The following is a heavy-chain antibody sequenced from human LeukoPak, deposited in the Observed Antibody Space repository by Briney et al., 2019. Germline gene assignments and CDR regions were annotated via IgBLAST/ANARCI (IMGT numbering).Heavy chain of an antibody. CDR3: ARRDIVVDAGPSTFDY. V-gene: IGHV4-39*01. CDR2: LFHTGNK. Sequence: SETLSLTCTVSGGFINTGGYHWGWIRQPPGKGLEWIGSLFHTGNKYYNESLKSRVTISVDTSKNQFSLNLRSVTATDTAVYYCARRDIVVDAGPSTFDYWGQGILVTVPS. D-gene: IGHD3-22*01. CDR1: GGFINTGGYH. J-gene: IGHJ4*02.